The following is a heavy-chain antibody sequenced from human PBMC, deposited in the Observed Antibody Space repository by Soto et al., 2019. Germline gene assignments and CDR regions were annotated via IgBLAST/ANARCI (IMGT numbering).Heavy chain of an antibody. V-gene: IGHV3-30*18. CDR2: ISYDGSNK. CDR3: AKGSGWYRPPYYYGMDV. J-gene: IGHJ6*02. CDR1: GFTFSSYG. D-gene: IGHD6-19*01. Sequence: GGSLRLSCAASGFTFSSYGMHWVRQAPGKGLEWVAVISYDGSNKYYADSVKGRFTISRDNSKNTLYLQMNSLRAEDTAVYYCAKGSGWYRPPYYYGMDVWGQGTTVTVSS.